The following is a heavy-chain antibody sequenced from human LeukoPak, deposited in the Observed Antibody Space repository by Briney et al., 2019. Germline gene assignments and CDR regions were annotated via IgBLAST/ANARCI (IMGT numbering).Heavy chain of an antibody. V-gene: IGHV3-23*01. J-gene: IGHJ3*02. Sequence: GGSLRLSCAASGFTFSSYAMSWVRQAPGKGLEWVSAISGSGGSTYYADSVKGRFTISRDNSKNTLYLQMNSLRAEDTAVYYCASSGSLKSGYDFPGGAFDIWGQGTMVTVSS. D-gene: IGHD5-12*01. CDR2: ISGSGGST. CDR3: ASSGSLKSGYDFPGGAFDI. CDR1: GFTFSSYA.